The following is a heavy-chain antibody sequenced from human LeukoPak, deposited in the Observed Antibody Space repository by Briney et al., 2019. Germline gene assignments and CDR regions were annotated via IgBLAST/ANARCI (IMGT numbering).Heavy chain of an antibody. V-gene: IGHV1-18*01. Sequence: ASVKVSCKASGYTFTRYGITWVRQAPGQGLEWMGWISAYNGNTYYAHKVQGRVTMTTDTSTSTAYMELRSLSSDDTAVYYCARDNSAISDCSSASCFHFNYWGQGTLVTVSS. D-gene: IGHD2-2*01. CDR2: ISAYNGNT. J-gene: IGHJ4*02. CDR3: ARDNSAISDCSSASCFHFNY. CDR1: GYTFTRYG.